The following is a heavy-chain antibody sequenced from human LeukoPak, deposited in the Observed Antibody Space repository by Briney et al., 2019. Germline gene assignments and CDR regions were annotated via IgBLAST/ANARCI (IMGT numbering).Heavy chain of an antibody. J-gene: IGHJ4*02. D-gene: IGHD6-19*01. CDR2: ITSPVGRM. CDR1: GFTFSTYS. Sequence: GGSLRLSCAASGFTFSTYSMNWVRQAPGKGLEWVSSITSPVGRMYYADSLKGRITISRDNARSTLYLQMNSLRAEDTAVYYCATDGRSSGWYGFDYWGQGILVTAPS. CDR3: ATDGRSSGWYGFDY. V-gene: IGHV3-21*01.